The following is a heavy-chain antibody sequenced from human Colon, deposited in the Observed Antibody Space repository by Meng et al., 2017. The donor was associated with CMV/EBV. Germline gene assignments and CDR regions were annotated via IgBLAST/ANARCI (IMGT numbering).Heavy chain of an antibody. J-gene: IGHJ3*01. CDR2: IKQDGSEK. V-gene: IGHV3-7*01. CDR1: GFTFSSYW. CDR3: ARDPYIKAFDL. Sequence: GESLKISCAASGFTFSSYWMSWVRQAPGKGLEWVANIKQDGSEKYFMASVKGRCTISRDNARNSLYLQIHSLRVEDTAVYYCARDPYIKAFDLWGQGTMVTVSS. D-gene: IGHD4-11*01.